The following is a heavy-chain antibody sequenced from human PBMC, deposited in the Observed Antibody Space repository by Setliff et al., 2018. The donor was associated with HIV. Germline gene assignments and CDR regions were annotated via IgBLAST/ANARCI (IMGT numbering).Heavy chain of an antibody. CDR3: AKSLLVAGNDY. J-gene: IGHJ4*02. Sequence: GGSLRLSCITSGFTFGDYVMSWFRQAPGKGLEWVSYISSSSSTIYYADSVKGRFTISRDNSKNTLYLQMISLRADDTVVYYCAKSLLVAGNDYWGQGTLVTVSS. CDR2: ISSSSSTI. CDR1: GFTFGDYV. D-gene: IGHD2-8*02. V-gene: IGHV3-48*01.